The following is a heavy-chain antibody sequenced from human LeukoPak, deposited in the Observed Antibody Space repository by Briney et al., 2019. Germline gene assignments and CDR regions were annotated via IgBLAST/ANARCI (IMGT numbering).Heavy chain of an antibody. CDR2: INHSGST. Sequence: SETLSLTCAVYGGAFSDYCWSWIRQPPGKGLEWIGEINHSGSTNYNPSLKSRVTISVDTSKDQFSLQLSSVTAADTAIYYCARVPNSGSYYGAFDYWGQGTLVTVSS. CDR3: ARVPNSGSYYGAFDY. V-gene: IGHV4-34*01. CDR1: GGAFSDYC. D-gene: IGHD1-26*01. J-gene: IGHJ4*02.